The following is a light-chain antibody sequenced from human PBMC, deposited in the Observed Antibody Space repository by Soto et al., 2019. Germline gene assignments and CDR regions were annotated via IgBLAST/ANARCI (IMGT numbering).Light chain of an antibody. Sequence: QSVLTQPPSVSGAPGQRVTISCTGSSSNIGAGYDVHWYQQLPGTAPKLLIYGNSNRPSGVPDRFSGSKSATSASLAITGLQAEDEADYYCQSYDSSLGGSVFGGGTKLTVL. CDR1: SSNIGAGYD. CDR3: QSYDSSLGGSV. CDR2: GNS. J-gene: IGLJ2*01. V-gene: IGLV1-40*01.